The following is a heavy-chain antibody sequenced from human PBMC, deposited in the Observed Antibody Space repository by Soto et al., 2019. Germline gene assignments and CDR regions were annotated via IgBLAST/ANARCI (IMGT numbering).Heavy chain of an antibody. V-gene: IGHV4-34*01. Sequence: QVQLQQWGAGLLKPSETLSLICAVYGGSFSGYYWSWIRQPPGKGLEWIGEINHSGSTNYNPSLKDQLPVSVDTSKHQLPLKLRSVTAAATAVYYCARVSSRYCSGGRCYSDIQIFDYWGQGILVTVSS. CDR2: INHSGST. CDR1: GGSFSGYY. CDR3: ARVSSRYCSGGRCYSDIQIFDY. D-gene: IGHD2-15*01. J-gene: IGHJ4*02.